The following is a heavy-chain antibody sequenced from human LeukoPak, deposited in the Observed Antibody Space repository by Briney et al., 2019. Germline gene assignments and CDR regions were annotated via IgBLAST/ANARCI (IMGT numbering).Heavy chain of an antibody. CDR2: INHSGST. CDR3: ARNYYYYYMDV. V-gene: IGHV4-39*07. CDR1: GGSISSSSYY. J-gene: IGHJ6*03. Sequence: PSETLSLTCTVSGGSISSSSYYWSWIRQPPGKGLEWIGEINHSGSTNYNPSLKSRVTISVDSSKNQFSLRLSSVTAADTAVYYCARNYYYYYMDVWGKGTTVTVSS.